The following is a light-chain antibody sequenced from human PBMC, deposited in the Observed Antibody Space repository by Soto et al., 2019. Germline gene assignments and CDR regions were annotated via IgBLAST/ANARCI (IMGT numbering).Light chain of an antibody. V-gene: IGKV1-8*01. Sequence: AIRMTQSPSSFSASTGDRVTITCRASQGISSYVAWYQQKPGKDPKLLIYAASTVQSGVPSRFSGSGSETDFTLTSSHLQSEDFTQYNCKQYYSYPWTVGQGTKVEIK. CDR3: KQYYSYPWT. J-gene: IGKJ1*01. CDR2: AAS. CDR1: QGISSY.